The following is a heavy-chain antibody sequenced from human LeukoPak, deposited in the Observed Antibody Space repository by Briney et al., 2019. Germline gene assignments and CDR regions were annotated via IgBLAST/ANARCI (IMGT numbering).Heavy chain of an antibody. CDR1: GFTFNDYG. CDR2: ISWNSGSI. Sequence: GGSLRLSCAASGFTFNDYGMHWVRHAPGKGLEWVSGISWNSGSIDYADSVKGRFTISRHNAKNSLYLQMNSLRAEDTALYYCAKGDGALKYAFHLCCQGTMVTVSS. CDR3: AKGDGALKYAFHL. V-gene: IGHV3-9*01. J-gene: IGHJ3*01. D-gene: IGHD1-26*01.